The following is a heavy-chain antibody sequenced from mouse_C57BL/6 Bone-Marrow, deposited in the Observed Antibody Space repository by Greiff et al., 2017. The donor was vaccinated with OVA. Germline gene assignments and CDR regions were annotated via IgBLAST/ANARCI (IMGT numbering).Heavy chain of an antibody. CDR3: ARMEDSSGYLDY. D-gene: IGHD3-2*02. J-gene: IGHJ2*01. Sequence: QVQLQQSGAELARPGASVKLSCKASGYTFTSYGISWVKQRTGPGLEWIGEIYPRSGNTYYNEKFKGKATLTADKSSSTAYMELRSLTTEDSAVYFCARMEDSSGYLDYWGQGTTLTVSS. CDR1: GYTFTSYG. V-gene: IGHV1-81*01. CDR2: IYPRSGNT.